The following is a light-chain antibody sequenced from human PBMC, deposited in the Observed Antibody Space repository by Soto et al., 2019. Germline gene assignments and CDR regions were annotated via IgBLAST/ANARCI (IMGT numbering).Light chain of an antibody. CDR3: QQSYSTRIT. CDR1: QSISNY. CDR2: AAS. Sequence: DIQITHSPSSLAASARDRVTITCRASQSISNYLNWYQQKPGKAPKLLSYAASSLQSGVPSRFSGSGSGTDFTLTISSLQPEDFATYYCQQSYSTRITFGQGTRLEIK. J-gene: IGKJ5*01. V-gene: IGKV1-39*01.